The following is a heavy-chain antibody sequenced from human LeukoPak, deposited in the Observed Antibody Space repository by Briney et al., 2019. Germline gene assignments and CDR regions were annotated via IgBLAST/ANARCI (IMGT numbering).Heavy chain of an antibody. CDR2: ISSSSTI. J-gene: IGHJ4*02. V-gene: IGHV3-48*01. Sequence: GGSLRLSCAASGFTFGSYSMNWVRQAPGKGLEWVSYISSSSTIYYADSVKGRFTISRDNAKNSLYLQMNSLRAEDTAVYYCARESDIVVVPAALDYWGQGTLVTVSS. D-gene: IGHD2-2*01. CDR1: GFTFGSYS. CDR3: ARESDIVVVPAALDY.